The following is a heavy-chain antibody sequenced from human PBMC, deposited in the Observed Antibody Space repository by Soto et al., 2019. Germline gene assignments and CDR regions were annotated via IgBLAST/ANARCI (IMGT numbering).Heavy chain of an antibody. CDR3: ARRGKLVVAATKGMDV. CDR2: INHSGST. CDR1: GGSFSGYY. V-gene: IGHV4-34*01. J-gene: IGHJ6*02. Sequence: SETLSLTCAVCGGSFSGYYWSWIRQPPGKGLEWIGEINHSGSTNYNPSLKSRVTISVDTSKNQFSLKLSSVTAADTAVYYCARRGKLVVAATKGMDVWGQGTTVTVSS. D-gene: IGHD2-15*01.